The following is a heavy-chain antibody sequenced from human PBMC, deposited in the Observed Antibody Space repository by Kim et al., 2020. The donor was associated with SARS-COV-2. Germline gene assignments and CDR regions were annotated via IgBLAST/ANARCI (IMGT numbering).Heavy chain of an antibody. D-gene: IGHD2-21*02. J-gene: IGHJ6*02. CDR3: ATLRGFCNCADCYDSIAFTDG. CDR2: IAQNGKIV. V-gene: IGHV3-21*01. CDR1: GFAFSKFH. Sequence: GGSLRLSCEASGFAFSKFHMSWVRQTPGKGLEWLASIAQNGKIVYYPDSVKGRFTISRDNAKNSVSLQMNSLRVDDTGLFYCATLRGFCNCADCYDSIAFTDGWGHGTTVTVS.